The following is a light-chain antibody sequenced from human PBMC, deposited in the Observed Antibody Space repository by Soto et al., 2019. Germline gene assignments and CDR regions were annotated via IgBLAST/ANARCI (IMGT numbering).Light chain of an antibody. CDR2: DAS. Sequence: EIVLTQSPGTLSFSPGERATLSCRASQSISSSYLAWYQQKPGQAPRLLIYDASSRATGIPDRFSGSGSGTDFTLTISRLEPEDFAVYYCQQYVSSPPTFXQGTKADIK. J-gene: IGKJ1*01. CDR1: QSISSSY. CDR3: QQYVSSPPT. V-gene: IGKV3-20*01.